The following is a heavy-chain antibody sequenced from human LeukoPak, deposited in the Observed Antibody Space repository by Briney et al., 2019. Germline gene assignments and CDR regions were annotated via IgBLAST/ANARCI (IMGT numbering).Heavy chain of an antibody. CDR3: AREITVTRPFDY. D-gene: IGHD4-17*01. V-gene: IGHV4-4*07. Sequence: SETLSLTCTVSNGSISIYYWSWVRQPAGKGLEWIGRISASGSTNYNPSLKSRVTMSVDTSKNQFSLKLSSVTAADTAAYYCAREITVTRPFDYWGQGTLVTVSP. CDR1: NGSISIYY. CDR2: ISASGST. J-gene: IGHJ4*02.